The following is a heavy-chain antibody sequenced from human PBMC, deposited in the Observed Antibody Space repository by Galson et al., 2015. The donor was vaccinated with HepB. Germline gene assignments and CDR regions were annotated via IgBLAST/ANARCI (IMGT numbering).Heavy chain of an antibody. CDR1: GYSFSNFW. CDR2: IYPGDSDT. V-gene: IGHV5-51*01. Sequence: QSGAEMKKPGESLKISCTGSGYSFSNFWIGWVRQMPGKGLEWMGIIYPGDSDTRYSPSFQGQVSISADKSISTVFLQWSSLKGSDTAVYYCARGVGGQRGGMDVWGQGTTVIVSS. D-gene: IGHD3-16*01. CDR3: ARGVGGQRGGMDV. J-gene: IGHJ6*02.